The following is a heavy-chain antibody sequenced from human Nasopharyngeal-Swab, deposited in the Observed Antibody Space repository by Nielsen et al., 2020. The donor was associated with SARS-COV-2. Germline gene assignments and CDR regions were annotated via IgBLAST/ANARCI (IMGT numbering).Heavy chain of an antibody. D-gene: IGHD4-17*01. J-gene: IGHJ3*02. Sequence: WIRQPPGKGLEWVAVISYDGSNKYYADSVKGRFTISRDNSKNTLYLQMNSLRAEDTAVYYCYGGYDAFDIWGQGQWSPSPQ. V-gene: IGHV3-30*03. CDR3: YGGYDAFDI. CDR2: ISYDGSNK.